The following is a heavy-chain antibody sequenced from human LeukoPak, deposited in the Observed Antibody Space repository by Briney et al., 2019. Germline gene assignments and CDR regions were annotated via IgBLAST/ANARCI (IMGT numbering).Heavy chain of an antibody. Sequence: PGGSLRLSCAASGFTFSSYGMHWVRQAPGKGLEWVAVIWYDGSNKYYADSVKGRFTISRDNSKNTLYLQMNSLRAEDTAVYHCARGGTYYDFWSGYSYYYGMDVWGQGTTVTVSS. CDR3: ARGGTYYDFWSGYSYYYGMDV. D-gene: IGHD3-3*01. V-gene: IGHV3-33*01. CDR2: IWYDGSNK. J-gene: IGHJ6*02. CDR1: GFTFSSYG.